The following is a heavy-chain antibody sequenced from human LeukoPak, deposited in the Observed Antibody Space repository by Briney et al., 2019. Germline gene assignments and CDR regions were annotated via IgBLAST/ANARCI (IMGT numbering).Heavy chain of an antibody. CDR3: ARDPFVLLGATTAAFDY. J-gene: IGHJ4*02. D-gene: IGHD1-26*01. Sequence: PSETLSLTCTVSGDSISSSDYYWGWIRQPPGKGLEWIGSIYHSGSTYYNPSLKSRVTISVDTSKNQFSLNLTSVTAADTAVYSCARDPFVLLGATTAAFDYWGQGTLVTVSS. CDR2: IYHSGST. CDR1: GDSISSSDYY. V-gene: IGHV4-39*07.